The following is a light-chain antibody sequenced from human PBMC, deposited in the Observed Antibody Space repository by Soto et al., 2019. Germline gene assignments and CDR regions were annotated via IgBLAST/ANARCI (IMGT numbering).Light chain of an antibody. V-gene: IGLV1-44*01. CDR3: AAWDDSLNAPV. CDR2: TNT. J-gene: IGLJ7*01. CDR1: SSNIGANT. Sequence: QSVLTQPPSVSGTPGQRVTISCSGGSSNIGANTVNWYQQLPGTDPQLLIFTNTQRPSGVPDRFSGSKSGTSASLAIVGLQSEYEADYYCAAWDDSLNAPVFGEGTQLTVL.